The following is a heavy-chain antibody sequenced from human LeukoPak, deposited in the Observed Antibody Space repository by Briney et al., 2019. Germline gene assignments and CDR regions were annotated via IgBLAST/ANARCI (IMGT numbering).Heavy chain of an antibody. Sequence: PSETLSLTCTVSGGSISSYYWSWIRQPPGKGLEWIGYMYYSGSTNYNPSLKSRVIISVDTSKNQFSLKVSSVTAADTAVYYCARSYSSPLYDYWGQGTLVTVSS. J-gene: IGHJ4*02. D-gene: IGHD6-19*01. CDR1: GGSISSYY. CDR2: MYYSGST. CDR3: ARSYSSPLYDY. V-gene: IGHV4-59*01.